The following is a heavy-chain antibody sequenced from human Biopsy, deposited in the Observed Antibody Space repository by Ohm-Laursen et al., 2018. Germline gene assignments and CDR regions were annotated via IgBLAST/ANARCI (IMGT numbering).Heavy chain of an antibody. D-gene: IGHD3-22*01. J-gene: IGHJ5*02. Sequence: PGTLSLTCTVSGASISNYYWGWIRQPPGKGLEWIGSIFYRGSTHYKPSLKSRVNISVDTSKNQFSLKLNSVTAADTAVYYCARDYDTSGYYYVSWGQGTLVTVSS. CDR1: GASISNYY. V-gene: IGHV4-39*01. CDR3: ARDYDTSGYYYVS. CDR2: IFYRGST.